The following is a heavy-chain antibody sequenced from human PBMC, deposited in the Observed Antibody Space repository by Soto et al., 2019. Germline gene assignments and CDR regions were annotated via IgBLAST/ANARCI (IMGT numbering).Heavy chain of an antibody. D-gene: IGHD3-16*01. CDR1: GYTFTSYA. V-gene: IGHV1-3*01. J-gene: IGHJ6*02. Sequence: ASVKVSCKASGYTFTSYAMHWVRQAPGQRLEWMGWINAGNGNTKYSQKFQGRVTITRDTSASTAYMELSSLRSEDTAVYYCARDHGEVYYYGMDVWGQGTTVTVSS. CDR2: INAGNGNT. CDR3: ARDHGEVYYYGMDV.